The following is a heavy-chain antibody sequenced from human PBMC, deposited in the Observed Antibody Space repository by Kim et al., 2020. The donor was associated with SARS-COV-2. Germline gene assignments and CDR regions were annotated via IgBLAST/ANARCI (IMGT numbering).Heavy chain of an antibody. D-gene: IGHD1-26*01. CDR3: ASESGSFYYFDY. Sequence: GTADSVKGRFTISRDNAKNSLYLQMNSLRAEDTALYYCASESGSFYYFDYWGQGTLVTVSS. J-gene: IGHJ4*02. V-gene: IGHV3-9*01.